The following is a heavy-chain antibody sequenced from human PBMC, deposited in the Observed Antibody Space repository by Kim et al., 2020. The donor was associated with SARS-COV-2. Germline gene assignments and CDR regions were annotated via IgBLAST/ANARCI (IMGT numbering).Heavy chain of an antibody. CDR2: ISSSSSTI. Sequence: GGSLRLSCAASGFTFSSYSMNWVRQAPGKGLEWVSYISSSSSTIYYADSVKGRFTISRDNAKNSLYLQMNSLRDEDTAVYYCARAGGCSSTSCSWDKYYYYGMDVWGQGTTVTVSS. V-gene: IGHV3-48*02. CDR1: GFTFSSYS. D-gene: IGHD2-2*01. CDR3: ARAGGCSSTSCSWDKYYYYGMDV. J-gene: IGHJ6*02.